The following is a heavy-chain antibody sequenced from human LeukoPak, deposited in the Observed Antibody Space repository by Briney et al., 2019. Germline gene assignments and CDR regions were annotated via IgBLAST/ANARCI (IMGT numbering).Heavy chain of an antibody. D-gene: IGHD3-10*01. CDR1: GYSFTSYW. CDR2: IDPSDSYT. Sequence: GESLKISCKGSGYSFTSYWISWVRQMPGKGLEWMGRIDPSDSYTNYSPSFQGHVTISADKSSSTAYLQWSSLKASDTAMYYCARHYYGSGSEGYWGQGTLVTVSS. J-gene: IGHJ4*02. CDR3: ARHYYGSGSEGY. V-gene: IGHV5-10-1*01.